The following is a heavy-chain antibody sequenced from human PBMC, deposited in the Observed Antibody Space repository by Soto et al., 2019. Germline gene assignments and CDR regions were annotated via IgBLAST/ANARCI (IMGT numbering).Heavy chain of an antibody. CDR2: ISYSVDT. CDR1: CGSISTYY. J-gene: IGHJ4*02. V-gene: IGHV4-59*01. D-gene: IGHD3-10*01. CDR3: ARGPGGTSSRGFDY. Sequence: SETLSLTCTVACGSISTYYWSWIRQPPGNGLYCIGYISYSVDTKXXPSLKSRXXISVDTSKNHXSLKLXALTAAYTALYYCARGPGGTSSRGFDYWGQGTLVTVX.